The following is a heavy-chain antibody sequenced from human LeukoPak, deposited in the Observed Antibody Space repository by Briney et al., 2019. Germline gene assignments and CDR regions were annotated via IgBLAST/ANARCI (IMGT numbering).Heavy chain of an antibody. J-gene: IGHJ4*02. Sequence: PGRSLRLSCAASGFTFDDYAMHWVRQAPGKGLEWISGVNWNGGSTGYADSVKGRFTISRDNAKNSLYLQMNSLRAEDTAVYYCAKDEGVQQWLNYWGQGTLVTVSS. CDR1: GFTFDDYA. CDR2: VNWNGGST. CDR3: AKDEGVQQWLNY. D-gene: IGHD6-19*01. V-gene: IGHV3-20*04.